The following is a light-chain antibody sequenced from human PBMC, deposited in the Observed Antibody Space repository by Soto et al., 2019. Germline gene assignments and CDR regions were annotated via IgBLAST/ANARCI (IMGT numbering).Light chain of an antibody. CDR2: GAS. Sequence: EIVLTQSPGTLSLSPGERATLSCRASQSVSSSNLDWYQQKPGQAPRLLIYGASSRATGIPDRFSGSGSGTDFTLTISRLEPEDFAVYYCQQYGSLLTFGGGTKVEIK. CDR1: QSVSSSN. V-gene: IGKV3-20*01. CDR3: QQYGSLLT. J-gene: IGKJ4*01.